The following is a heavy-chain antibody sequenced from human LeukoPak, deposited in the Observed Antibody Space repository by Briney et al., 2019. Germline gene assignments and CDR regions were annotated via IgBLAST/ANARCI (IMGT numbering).Heavy chain of an antibody. CDR1: GYTFTSYG. V-gene: IGHV1-18*01. CDR3: ARDGVYYYGSGSYPTYYYYGMDV. J-gene: IGHJ6*02. Sequence: GASVKVSCKASGYTFTSYGISWVRQAPGQGLEWMGWISAYNGNTNYAQKLQGRVTMTTDTPTRTAYMELRSLRSDDTAVYYCARDGVYYYGSGSYPTYYYYGMDVWGQGTTVTVSS. CDR2: ISAYNGNT. D-gene: IGHD3-10*01.